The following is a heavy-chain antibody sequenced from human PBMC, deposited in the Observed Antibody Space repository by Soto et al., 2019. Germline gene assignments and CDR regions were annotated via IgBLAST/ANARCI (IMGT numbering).Heavy chain of an antibody. CDR3: ARDRSGSYCFDS. CDR1: GFTVSSNY. D-gene: IGHD1-26*01. J-gene: IGHJ4*02. CDR2: IYSGGST. Sequence: EVQLVESGGGLVQPGGSLRLSCAASGFTVSSNYMSWVRQAPGKGLEWVPVIYSGGSTYYADSVKGRFTISRDNSKNTLYLQMNSLRVEDTAVYYCARDRSGSYCFDSWGQGTLVTVSS. V-gene: IGHV3-66*01.